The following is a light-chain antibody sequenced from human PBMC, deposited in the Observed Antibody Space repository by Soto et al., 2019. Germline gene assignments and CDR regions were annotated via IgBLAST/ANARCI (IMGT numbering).Light chain of an antibody. CDR2: EGS. CDR3: CSYAGSSTFL. J-gene: IGLJ1*01. Sequence: QSALTQPASVSGSPGQSITISCTGTSSDVGSYNLVSWYQQHPGKAPKLMIYEGSKRPSGVSNRFSASKSGNTASLTISGLQAGDEADYYCCSYAGSSTFLFGTGTKVTVL. CDR1: SSDVGSYNL. V-gene: IGLV2-23*03.